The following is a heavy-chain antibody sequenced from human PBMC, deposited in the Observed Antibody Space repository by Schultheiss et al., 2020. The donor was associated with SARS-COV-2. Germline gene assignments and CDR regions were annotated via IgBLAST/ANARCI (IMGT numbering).Heavy chain of an antibody. CDR2: INHSGSI. J-gene: IGHJ5*01. CDR3: ARGPRGYTFGRWFDY. Sequence: SETLSLTCAVYGGSFSGYYWSWIRQPPGKGLEWIGEINHSGSIKYNPSLKSRVTISVDTSKNQFSLNLNSVTAADTAVYYCARGPRGYTFGRWFDYWGQGTLVTVSS. CDR1: GGSFSGYY. D-gene: IGHD5-18*01. V-gene: IGHV4-34*01.